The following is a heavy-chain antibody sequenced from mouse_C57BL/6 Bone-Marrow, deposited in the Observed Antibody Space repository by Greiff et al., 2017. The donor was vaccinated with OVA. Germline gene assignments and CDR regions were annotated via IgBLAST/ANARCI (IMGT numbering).Heavy chain of an antibody. V-gene: IGHV1-80*01. CDR3: ARSALFITRVGPAWFAY. CDR2: IYPGDGDT. CDR1: GYAFSSYW. Sequence: VQLQQSGAELVKPGASVKISCKASGYAFSSYWMNWVKQRPGKGLEWIGQIYPGDGDTNYNGKFKGKATLTADKSSSTAYMQLSSLTSEDSAVYFCARSALFITRVGPAWFAYWGQGTLVTVSA. D-gene: IGHD1-1*01. J-gene: IGHJ3*01.